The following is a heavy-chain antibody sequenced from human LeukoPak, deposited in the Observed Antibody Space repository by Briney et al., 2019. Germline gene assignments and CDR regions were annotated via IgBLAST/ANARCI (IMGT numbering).Heavy chain of an antibody. J-gene: IGHJ3*02. V-gene: IGHV4-39*07. CDR2: IYYSGST. D-gene: IGHD3-22*01. CDR3: ARDTLDSSNAFDI. CDR1: GGSISSSSYY. Sequence: PSETLSLTCTVSGGSISSSSYYWGWIRQPPGKGLEWIGSIYYSGSTYYNPSLKSRVTISVDTSKNQFSLKLSSVTAADTAVYYCARDTLDSSNAFDIWGQGTMATVSS.